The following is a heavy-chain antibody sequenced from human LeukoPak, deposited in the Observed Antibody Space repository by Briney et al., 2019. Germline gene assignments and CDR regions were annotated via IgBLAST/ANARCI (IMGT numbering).Heavy chain of an antibody. CDR2: ISAYNGNT. V-gene: IGHV1-18*01. D-gene: IGHD3-3*01. Sequence: GASVKVSCKASGYTFTSYGISWVRQAPGQGLEWMGWISAYNGNTNYAQKLQGRVTMTTDTSTSTAYMELRRLRSDDTAVYYCARGETQDDFWSGYYPLDYWGQGTLVTVSS. CDR1: GYTFTSYG. CDR3: ARGETQDDFWSGYYPLDY. J-gene: IGHJ4*02.